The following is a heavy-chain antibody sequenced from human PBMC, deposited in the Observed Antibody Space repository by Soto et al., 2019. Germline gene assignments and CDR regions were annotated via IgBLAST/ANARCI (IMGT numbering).Heavy chain of an antibody. Sequence: SETLSLTCTVSGGSISSGGYYWSWIRQHPGKGLEWIGYIYYSGSTYYNPSLKSRVTISVDTSKNQFSLKLSSVTAADTAVYYCARVGYYDYVWGSYRPAEFDYWGQGTLVTVSS. CDR2: IYYSGST. J-gene: IGHJ4*02. CDR1: GGSISSGGYY. V-gene: IGHV4-31*03. D-gene: IGHD3-16*02. CDR3: ARVGYYDYVWGSYRPAEFDY.